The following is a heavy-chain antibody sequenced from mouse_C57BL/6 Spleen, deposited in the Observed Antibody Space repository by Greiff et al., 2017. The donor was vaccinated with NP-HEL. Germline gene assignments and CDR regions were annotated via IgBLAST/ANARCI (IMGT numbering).Heavy chain of an antibody. CDR3: TRDLDYGSSYYAMDY. D-gene: IGHD1-1*01. J-gene: IGHJ4*01. CDR1: GFTFSSYA. CDR2: ISSGGDYI. V-gene: IGHV5-9-1*02. Sequence: EVKLMESGEGLVKPGGSLKLSCAASGFTFSSYAMSWVRQTPEKRLEWVAYISSGGDYIYYADTVKGRFTISRDNARNTLYLQMSSLKSEDTAMYYCTRDLDYGSSYYAMDYWGQGTSVTVSS.